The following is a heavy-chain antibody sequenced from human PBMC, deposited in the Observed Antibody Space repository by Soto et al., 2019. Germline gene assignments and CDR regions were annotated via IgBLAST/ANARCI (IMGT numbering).Heavy chain of an antibody. J-gene: IGHJ6*02. D-gene: IGHD3-10*01. V-gene: IGHV6-1*01. CDR2: TYYRSKWYN. CDR1: GDSFSSNSAA. CDR3: ARGDRVRGVMDV. Sequence: KTISLTCTISGDSFSSNSAAWNGIRQSPSRGLEWLGRTYYRSKWYNDYAVSVKSRITINPDTSKNQFSLQLNSVTPEDTAVYYFARGDRVRGVMDVWGQGTSVTGSS.